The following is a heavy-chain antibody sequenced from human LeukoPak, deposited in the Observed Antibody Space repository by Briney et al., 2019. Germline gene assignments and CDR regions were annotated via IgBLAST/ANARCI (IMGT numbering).Heavy chain of an antibody. CDR1: GFTFSSYA. V-gene: IGHV3-23*01. CDR3: AKEAFNDFWSGYYFGPILR. Sequence: GGSLRLSCAASGFTFSSYAMSWVRQAPGKGLEWVSAISGSGGGTYYADSVKGRFTIPRDNSKNTLYLQMNSLRAEDTAVYYCAKEAFNDFWSGYYFGPILRWGQGTLVTVSS. J-gene: IGHJ4*02. CDR2: ISGSGGGT. D-gene: IGHD3-3*01.